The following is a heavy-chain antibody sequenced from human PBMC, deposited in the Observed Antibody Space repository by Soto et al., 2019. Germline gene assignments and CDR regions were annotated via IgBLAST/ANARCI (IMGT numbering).Heavy chain of an antibody. J-gene: IGHJ5*02. V-gene: IGHV3-11*01. CDR3: ARVSSPYCTNGVCYVWFDP. Sequence: GGSLRLSCAASGFTFSDYYMSWIRQAPGKGLEWVSYISSSGSTIYYADSVKGRFTISRDNAKNSLYLQMNSLRAEDTALYYCARVSSPYCTNGVCYVWFDPWGQGTLVTVSS. CDR2: ISSSGSTI. CDR1: GFTFSDYY. D-gene: IGHD2-8*01.